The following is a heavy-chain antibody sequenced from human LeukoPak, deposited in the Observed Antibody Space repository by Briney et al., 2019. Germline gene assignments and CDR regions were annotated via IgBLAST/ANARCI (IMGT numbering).Heavy chain of an antibody. CDR3: ARLYPGYCSSTSCYCDP. Sequence: GESLKISCKGFGYRFTEYWIAWVRQMPGKGLAWMGIIFPRDSDTRYSPSFQGQVTISADKSISTAYLHWSSLKASDTAIYYCARLYPGYCSSTSCYCDPWGQGTLVTVSS. CDR1: GYRFTEYW. V-gene: IGHV5-51*01. J-gene: IGHJ5*02. CDR2: IFPRDSDT. D-gene: IGHD2-2*03.